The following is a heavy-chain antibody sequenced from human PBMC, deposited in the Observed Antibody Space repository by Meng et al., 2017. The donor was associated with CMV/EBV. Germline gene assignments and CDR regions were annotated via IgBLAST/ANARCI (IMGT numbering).Heavy chain of an antibody. CDR1: GFTFSSYW. D-gene: IGHD4-11*01. V-gene: IGHV3-7*04. J-gene: IGHJ5*02. Sequence: GESLKISCAASGFTFSSYWMSWVRQAPGKGLEWVANIKQDGSEKYYVDSVKGRFTISRDNAKNSLYLQMNSLRAEDTAVYYCARGGSNYDLVWFDPWGQGTLVT. CDR2: IKQDGSEK. CDR3: ARGGSNYDLVWFDP.